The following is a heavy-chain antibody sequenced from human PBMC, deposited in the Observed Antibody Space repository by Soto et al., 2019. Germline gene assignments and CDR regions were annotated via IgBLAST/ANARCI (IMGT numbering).Heavy chain of an antibody. D-gene: IGHD2-2*01. Sequence: VGSLRLSCAASGFIFNNYWMHWFRQAPVNGLVWISYISPDDSATNYVGSVKGRFTISRDNTKNALILQMNSLRAEDTAVYYCARTLKNQLPPYYYAMDVWGQGTTVTVSS. CDR2: ISPDDSAT. V-gene: IGHV3-11*06. CDR3: ARTLKNQLPPYYYAMDV. CDR1: GFIFNNYW. J-gene: IGHJ6*02.